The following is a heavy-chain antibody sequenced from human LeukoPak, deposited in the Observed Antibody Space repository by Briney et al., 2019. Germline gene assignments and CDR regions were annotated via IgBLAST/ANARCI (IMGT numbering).Heavy chain of an antibody. CDR2: ISSSSSYI. CDR1: GFTFSSYS. CDR3: ARDQGAMVAFDY. Sequence: GGSLRLSCAASGFTFSSYSMNWVRQAPGKGLEWVSSISSSSSYIYYADSVKGRFIISRDNAKNSLYLQMNSLRAEDTAVYYCARDQGAMVAFDYWGQGTLVTVSS. V-gene: IGHV3-21*01. J-gene: IGHJ4*02. D-gene: IGHD5-18*01.